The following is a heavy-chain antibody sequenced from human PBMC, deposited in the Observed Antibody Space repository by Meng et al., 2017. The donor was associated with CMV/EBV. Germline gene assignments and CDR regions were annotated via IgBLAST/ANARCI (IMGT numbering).Heavy chain of an antibody. CDR1: GFTFSDYY. Sequence: GESLKISCAASGFTFSDYYMSWIRQAPGKGLEWVSYISSSGSTIYYADSVKGRFTISRDNAKNSLYLQMNSLRAEDTAVHYCARGGSVVVPAAIRHGFDPWGQGTLVTVSS. V-gene: IGHV3-11*01. CDR3: ARGGSVVVPAAIRHGFDP. CDR2: ISSSGSTI. D-gene: IGHD2-2*02. J-gene: IGHJ5*02.